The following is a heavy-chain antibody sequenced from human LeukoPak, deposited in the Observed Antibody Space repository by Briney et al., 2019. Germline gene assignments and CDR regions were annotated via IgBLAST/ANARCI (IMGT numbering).Heavy chain of an antibody. Sequence: GGSLRLSCAASGFTFSSYAMSWVRQAPGKGLERVSSISGSGGSTYYADSVKGRFTISRDNSKNTLYLQMNSLRAEDTAVYYCASELLYSGSYSYFFNLAVLQPDYWGQGTLVTVSS. CDR3: ASELLYSGSYSYFFNLAVLQPDY. CDR2: ISGSGGST. CDR1: GFTFSSYA. V-gene: IGHV3-23*01. D-gene: IGHD1-26*01. J-gene: IGHJ4*02.